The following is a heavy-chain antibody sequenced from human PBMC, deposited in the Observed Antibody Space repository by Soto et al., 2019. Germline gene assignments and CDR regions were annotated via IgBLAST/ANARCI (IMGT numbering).Heavy chain of an antibody. Sequence: GASVKVSCKASGGTFSSYAISWVRQAPGQGLEWMGGIIPIFGTANYAQKFQGRVTITADESTSTAYMELSSLRSEDTAVYYCARDLVPGPYYGMDVWGQGTTVTVSS. D-gene: IGHD6-6*01. J-gene: IGHJ6*02. CDR2: IIPIFGTA. CDR3: ARDLVPGPYYGMDV. CDR1: GGTFSSYA. V-gene: IGHV1-69*13.